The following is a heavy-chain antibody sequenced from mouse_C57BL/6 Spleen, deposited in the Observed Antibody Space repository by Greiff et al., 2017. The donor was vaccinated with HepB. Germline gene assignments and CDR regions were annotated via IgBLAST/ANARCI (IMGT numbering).Heavy chain of an antibody. D-gene: IGHD2-5*01. J-gene: IGHJ4*01. CDR3: ARSRSNYEGYYAMDY. V-gene: IGHV1-81*01. CDR1: GYTFTSYG. Sequence: QVQLKESGAELARPGASVKLSCKASGYTFTSYGISWVKQRTGQGLEWIGEIYPRSGNTYYNEKFKGKATLTADKSSSTAYMELRSLTSEDSAVYFCARSRSNYEGYYAMDYWGQGTSVTVSS. CDR2: IYPRSGNT.